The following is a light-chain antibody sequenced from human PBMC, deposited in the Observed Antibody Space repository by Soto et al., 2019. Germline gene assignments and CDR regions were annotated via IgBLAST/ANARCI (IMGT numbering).Light chain of an antibody. CDR3: AAWDDSLNAVV. V-gene: IGLV1-44*01. Sequence: QSVLTQPPSASGTPGQRVSISCSGGSSNIGRNSVNWYQQLPGTAPKLLIYSNNQRPSGVPDRFSGSKSGTSSSLASSGLQSEDEADYYWAAWDDSLNAVVFGGGTKLTVL. CDR1: SSNIGRNS. J-gene: IGLJ2*01. CDR2: SNN.